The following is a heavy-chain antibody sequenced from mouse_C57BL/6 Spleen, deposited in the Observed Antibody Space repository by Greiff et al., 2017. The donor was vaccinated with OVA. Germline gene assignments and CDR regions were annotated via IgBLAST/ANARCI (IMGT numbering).Heavy chain of an antibody. CDR2: IYPRDGST. J-gene: IGHJ4*01. CDR3: ARDYDAMDY. V-gene: IGHV1-85*01. Sequence: QVQLKESGPELVKPGAPVKLSCKASGYTFTSYDINWVKQRPGQGLEWIGWIYPRDGSTKYNEKFKGKATLTVDTSSSTAYMERHSLTSEDSAVYFCARDYDAMDYWGQGTSVTVSS. D-gene: IGHD1-1*02. CDR1: GYTFTSYD.